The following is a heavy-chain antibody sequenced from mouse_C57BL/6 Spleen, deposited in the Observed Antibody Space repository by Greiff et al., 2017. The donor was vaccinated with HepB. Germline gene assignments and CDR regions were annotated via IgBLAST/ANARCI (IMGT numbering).Heavy chain of an antibody. V-gene: IGHV1-64*01. Sequence: QVQLQQPGAELVKPGASVKLSCKASGYTFTSYWMHWVKQRPGQGLEWIGMIHPNSGSTNYNEKFKSKATLTVDKSSSTAYMQLSSLTSEDSAVYYCSRSNWDYFDYWGQGTTLTVSS. CDR2: IHPNSGST. J-gene: IGHJ2*01. CDR3: SRSNWDYFDY. CDR1: GYTFTSYW. D-gene: IGHD4-1*01.